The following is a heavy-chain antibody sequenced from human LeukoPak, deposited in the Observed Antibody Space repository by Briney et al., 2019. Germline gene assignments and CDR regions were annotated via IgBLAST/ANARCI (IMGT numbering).Heavy chain of an antibody. D-gene: IGHD2/OR15-2a*01. CDR2: MNPGSGDT. Sequence: ASVKVSCKVSGYTLTELSMHWVRQATGKGLEWMGWMNPGSGDTGYDQRFQGRVTLTRDTSINTAYMELSSLRSDDAAVYYCARGLGSYSTTWYPPLRYWGQGTLVTVSS. CDR1: GYTLTELS. CDR3: ARGLGSYSTTWYPPLRY. J-gene: IGHJ4*02. V-gene: IGHV1-8*01.